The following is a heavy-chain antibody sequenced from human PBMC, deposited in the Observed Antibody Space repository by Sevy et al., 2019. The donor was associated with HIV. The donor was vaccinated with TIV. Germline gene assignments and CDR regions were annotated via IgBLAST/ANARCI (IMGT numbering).Heavy chain of an antibody. CDR1: GYSFTSYW. Sequence: GESLKISCKGSGYSFTSYWISWVRQMPGKGLEWMGRIDPSDSYTNYSPSFQGHVTISADKSISTAYLQWSSLKASDTAMYYCARGVLWFGELDAFDIWGQGTMATVSS. D-gene: IGHD3-10*01. CDR3: ARGVLWFGELDAFDI. CDR2: IDPSDSYT. J-gene: IGHJ3*02. V-gene: IGHV5-10-1*01.